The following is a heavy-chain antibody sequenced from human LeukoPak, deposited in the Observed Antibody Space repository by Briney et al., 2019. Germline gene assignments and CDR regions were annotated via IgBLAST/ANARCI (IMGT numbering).Heavy chain of an antibody. CDR2: INHSGST. Sequence: SETLSLTCAVYGGSFSGYYWSWIRQPPGKGLEWIGEINHSGSTNYNPSLKSRVTISVDTSKNQFSLKLSSATAADTAVYYCARAIRDIVVVPVPRGNAFDIWGQGTMVTVSS. V-gene: IGHV4-34*01. CDR3: ARAIRDIVVVPVPRGNAFDI. D-gene: IGHD2-2*01. J-gene: IGHJ3*02. CDR1: GGSFSGYY.